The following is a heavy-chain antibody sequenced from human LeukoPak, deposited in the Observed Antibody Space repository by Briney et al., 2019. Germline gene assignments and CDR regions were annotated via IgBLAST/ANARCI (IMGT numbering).Heavy chain of an antibody. CDR2: IYYSGST. CDR1: GGSISSYY. D-gene: IGHD3-16*02. CDR3: ARGPEYYDYVWGSYRLDY. J-gene: IGHJ4*02. V-gene: IGHV4-59*01. Sequence: SETLSLTCTVSGGSISSYYWSWIRQAPGKGLEWIRYIYYSGSTNYNPSLKSRVTISVDTSKNQFSLKLSSVTAADTAVYYCARGPEYYDYVWGSYRLDYWGQGTLVTVSS.